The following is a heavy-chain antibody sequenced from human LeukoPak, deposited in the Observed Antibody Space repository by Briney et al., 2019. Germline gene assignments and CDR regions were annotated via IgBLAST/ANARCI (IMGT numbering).Heavy chain of an antibody. V-gene: IGHV3-30-3*01. J-gene: IGHJ3*02. CDR3: VKQKTAYDMDAFDI. D-gene: IGHD3-9*01. Sequence: GWSLRLSCSASGFTFSSYAMHWVRQAPGKGLEWVAVISYDGSNKYYADAVKGRFTISRDNSKNTLYLQMNSLRAEDTAVYFFVKQKTAYDMDAFDIWGQGTMVTVSS. CDR1: GFTFSSYA. CDR2: ISYDGSNK.